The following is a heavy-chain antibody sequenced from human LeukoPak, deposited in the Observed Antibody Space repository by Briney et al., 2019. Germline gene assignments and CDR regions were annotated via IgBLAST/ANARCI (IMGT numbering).Heavy chain of an antibody. CDR1: GYTFTGYY. J-gene: IGHJ4*02. CDR3: ARGGTYPQIYFDY. V-gene: IGHV1-2*02. CDR2: INPNSGDT. Sequence: ASVKASCKASGYTFTGYYMHWVRQAPGQGLEWMGWINPNSGDTNYAQRFQGRVTMTRDTSISTAYMELSSLRSDDTAVYYCARGGTYPQIYFDYWDQGTLVTVSS.